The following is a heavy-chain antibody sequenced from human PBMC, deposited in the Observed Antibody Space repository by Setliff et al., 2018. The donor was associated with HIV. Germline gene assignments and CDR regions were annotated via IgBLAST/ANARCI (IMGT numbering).Heavy chain of an antibody. CDR1: EFTFSSYA. CDR3: ARGGPFYNFWSGQAPYYYFYMDV. J-gene: IGHJ6*03. D-gene: IGHD3-3*01. V-gene: IGHV3-30*04. CDR2: ISYDGTNK. Sequence: PGGSLRLSCAASEFTFSSYAMHWVRQAPGKGLEWVSVISYDGTNKYYADSVKGRFTISRDNYKNTLYLQVNTLRAEDTAVYYCARGGPFYNFWSGQAPYYYFYMDVWGKGTTVTVSS.